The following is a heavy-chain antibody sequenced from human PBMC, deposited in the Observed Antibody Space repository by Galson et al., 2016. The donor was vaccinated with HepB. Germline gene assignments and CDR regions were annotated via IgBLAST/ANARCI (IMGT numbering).Heavy chain of an antibody. CDR1: GFTFSSYA. J-gene: IGHJ5*02. D-gene: IGHD6-19*01. CDR2: ISYDGGDK. CDR3: ARVLGGPETAVAGRGHWLDP. Sequence: SLRLSCAASGFTFSSYAMHWVRQAPGKGLEWVAVISYDGGDKYYADSVKGRFTISRDNSKNTLYLQMNRLRAEDTAVYYCARVLGGPETAVAGRGHWLDPWGQGTLVTVSS. V-gene: IGHV3-30*04.